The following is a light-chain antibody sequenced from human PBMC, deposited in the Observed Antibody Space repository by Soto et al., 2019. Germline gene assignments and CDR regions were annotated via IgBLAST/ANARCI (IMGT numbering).Light chain of an antibody. J-gene: IGKJ1*01. Sequence: XSASVGDRVTITCRASQGISNNLAWYQQKPGKVPRLLIYGASTLQSGVPSRFSGSGSGTDFTLTISSLQPEDVATYYCQKYDSAPLTFGQGTKVEFK. CDR2: GAS. V-gene: IGKV1-27*01. CDR3: QKYDSAPLT. CDR1: QGISNN.